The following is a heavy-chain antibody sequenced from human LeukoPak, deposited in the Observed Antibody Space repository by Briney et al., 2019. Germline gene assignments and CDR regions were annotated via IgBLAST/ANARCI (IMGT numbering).Heavy chain of an antibody. CDR3: AKDEKPDGRWNIDH. V-gene: IGHV3-23*01. CDR1: GFIFSGYT. CDR2: IGGNGDWT. Sequence: GGSLRLSCAASGFIFSGYTMNWVRQAPGKGLEWVSGIGGNGDWTVYADSVKGRFTISRDNSKNTVWLQMVSLRAEDMAVYYCAKDEKPDGRWNIDHWGQGTLVTVSS. D-gene: IGHD1/OR15-1a*01. J-gene: IGHJ4*02.